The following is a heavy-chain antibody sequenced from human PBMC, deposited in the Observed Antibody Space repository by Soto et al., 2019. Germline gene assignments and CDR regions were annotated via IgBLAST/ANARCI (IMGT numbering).Heavy chain of an antibody. J-gene: IGHJ6*02. CDR3: TTLGATWLYYYYYGMDV. D-gene: IGHD1-26*01. Sequence: GGSLRLSCAASGFTFSNAWMNWVRQAPGKGLEWVGRIKSKADGGTTDYAAPVKGRFTISRDDSKNTLYLQMNSLKTEDTAVYYCTTLGATWLYYYYYGMDVWGQGTTVTVSS. V-gene: IGHV3-15*07. CDR1: GFTFSNAW. CDR2: IKSKADGGTT.